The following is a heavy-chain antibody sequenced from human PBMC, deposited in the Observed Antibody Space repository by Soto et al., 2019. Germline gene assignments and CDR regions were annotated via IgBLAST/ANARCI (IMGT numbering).Heavy chain of an antibody. CDR3: AGHSGSYCRDY. D-gene: IGHD1-26*01. V-gene: IGHV4-4*02. J-gene: IGHJ4*02. Sequence: QVQLQESGPGLVKPSGTLSLTCAVSGDSISSSNWWSWVRQPPGKGLEWIGELYHSGSTNYNPSLKSRVTISVDKSKNQFSLNLNSVTAADTAVYYCAGHSGSYCRDYWGQGPLVTVSS. CDR1: GDSISSSNW. CDR2: LYHSGST.